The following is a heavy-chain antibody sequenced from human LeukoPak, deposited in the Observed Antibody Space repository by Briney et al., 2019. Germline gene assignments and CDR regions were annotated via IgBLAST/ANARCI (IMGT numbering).Heavy chain of an antibody. D-gene: IGHD5-18*01. CDR1: GYTFTSYA. CDR3: ARVVDVNSYGLFDY. J-gene: IGHJ4*02. V-gene: IGHV1-3*01. Sequence: ASVKVSCKASGYTFTSYAMHWVRQAPGQSLEWMGWINAGNGNTKYSQKFQGRVTITRDTSASTAYMELSSLRSEDTAVYYCARVVDVNSYGLFDYWGQGTLVTVSS. CDR2: INAGNGNT.